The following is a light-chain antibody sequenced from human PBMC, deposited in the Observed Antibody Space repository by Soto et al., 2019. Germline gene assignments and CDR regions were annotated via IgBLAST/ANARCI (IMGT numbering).Light chain of an antibody. Sequence: EIVLTQSPGTLSLSPGERATLSCRASQSVSSYYLAWYQQKPGQAPRLLIYAASSRATGIPYRFSGGGSGTDFTLTISRLEPEDFAVYYCQQCVSLPWTFGQGTKVEIK. J-gene: IGKJ1*01. CDR3: QQCVSLPWT. CDR1: QSVSSYY. CDR2: AAS. V-gene: IGKV3-20*01.